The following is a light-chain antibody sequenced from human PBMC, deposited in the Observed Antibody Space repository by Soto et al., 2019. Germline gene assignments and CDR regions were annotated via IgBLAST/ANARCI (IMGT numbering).Light chain of an antibody. V-gene: IGLV2-14*04. CDR2: DVS. CDR3: SSYTTSNTRQIV. Sequence: WLRIIRNRTSSDVGGYNYVSWYQQHPGKAPKFMIYDVSNRPSGVSNRFSGSKSGNTASLTISGLQAEDEADYYCSSYTTSNTRQIVFGTGTKVTVL. J-gene: IGLJ1*01. CDR1: SSDVGGYNY.